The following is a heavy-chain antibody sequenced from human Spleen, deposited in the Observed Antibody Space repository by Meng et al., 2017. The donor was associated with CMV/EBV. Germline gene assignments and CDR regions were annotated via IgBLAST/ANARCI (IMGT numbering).Heavy chain of an antibody. CDR2: INPNSGGT. D-gene: IGHD3-10*01. V-gene: IGHV1-2*06. CDR3: ARIMIRGILIS. Sequence: SCQASGYTFTGYYMHWVRQAPGQGLEWMRRINPNSGGTNYAQKFQGRVTMTRDTSISTAYMELSRLRSDDTAVYYCARIMIRGILISWGQGTLVTVSS. CDR1: GYTFTGYY. J-gene: IGHJ5*02.